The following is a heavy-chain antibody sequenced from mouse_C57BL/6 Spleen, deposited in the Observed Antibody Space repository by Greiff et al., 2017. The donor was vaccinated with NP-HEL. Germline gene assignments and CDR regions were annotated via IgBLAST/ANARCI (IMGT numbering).Heavy chain of an antibody. Sequence: EVHLVESEGGLVQPGSSMKLSCTASGFTFSDYYMAWVRQVPEKGLEWVANINYDGSSTYYLDSLKSRFIISRDNAKNILYLQMSSLKSEDTATYYCARADYSNPYYAMDYWGQGTSVTVSS. J-gene: IGHJ4*01. CDR1: GFTFSDYY. V-gene: IGHV5-16*01. CDR3: ARADYSNPYYAMDY. D-gene: IGHD2-5*01. CDR2: INYDGSST.